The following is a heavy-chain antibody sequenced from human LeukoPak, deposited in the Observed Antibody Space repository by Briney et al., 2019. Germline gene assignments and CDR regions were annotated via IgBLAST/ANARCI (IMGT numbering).Heavy chain of an antibody. CDR2: IGGGPV. Sequence: PGGSLRLSCAASGFTFSNYAMTWVRQAPGKGLEWVSTIGGGPVYYADSVKGRFTISRDNAKNSLYLQMNSLRAEDTAVYYCARDGVWYDLWGQGTLVTVSS. CDR1: GFTFSNYA. J-gene: IGHJ4*02. D-gene: IGHD3-3*01. V-gene: IGHV3-69-1*01. CDR3: ARDGVWYDL.